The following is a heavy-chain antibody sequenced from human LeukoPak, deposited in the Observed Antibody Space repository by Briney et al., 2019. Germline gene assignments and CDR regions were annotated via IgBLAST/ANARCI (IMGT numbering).Heavy chain of an antibody. CDR3: ARAIYYYDSSGHFDY. V-gene: IGHV4-59*01. CDR2: IYYSGST. Sequence: SETLSLTCTVSGGSISSYYWSWIRQPPGKGLEWIGYIYYSGSTNYNPSLKSRVTISVDTSTNQFSLKLSSVTAADTAVYYCARAIYYYDSSGHFDYWGQGTLVTVSS. J-gene: IGHJ4*02. D-gene: IGHD3-22*01. CDR1: GGSISSYY.